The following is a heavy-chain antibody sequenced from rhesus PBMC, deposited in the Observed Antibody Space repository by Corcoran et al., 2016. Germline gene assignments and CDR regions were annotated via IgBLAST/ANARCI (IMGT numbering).Heavy chain of an antibody. J-gene: IGHJ3*01. CDR1: GGSISSNY. Sequence: QLQLQESGPGLVKPSETLSLTCAVSGGSISSNYWSWIRQPPGKGLEWIGRISGRGGSTDYNPPRKSRVTSSTDTSKNQFSLKLSSVTAADTAVYYCARGCPRGGIYCRDAFDFWGQGLRVTVSS. D-gene: IGHD2-27*01. CDR2: ISGRGGST. CDR3: ARGCPRGGIYCRDAFDF. V-gene: IGHV4-173*01.